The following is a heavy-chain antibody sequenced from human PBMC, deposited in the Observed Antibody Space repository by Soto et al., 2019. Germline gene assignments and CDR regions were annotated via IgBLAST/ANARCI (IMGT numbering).Heavy chain of an antibody. CDR1: GYTLTELS. Sequence: ASVKVSCKVSGYTLTELSMHWVRQAPGKGLEWMGGFDPEDGETIYAQKFQGRVTMTEDTSTDTAYMELSSLRSEDTAVYYCATDQRAAQTGMGVKWFDYWGQGTLVTVSS. CDR3: ATDQRAAQTGMGVKWFDY. J-gene: IGHJ4*02. D-gene: IGHD1-1*01. CDR2: FDPEDGET. V-gene: IGHV1-24*01.